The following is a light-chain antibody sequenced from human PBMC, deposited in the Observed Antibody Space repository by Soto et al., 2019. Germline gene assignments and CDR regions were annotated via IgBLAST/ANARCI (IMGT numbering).Light chain of an antibody. CDR2: DDD. CDR3: GTWDSSLSAVV. Sequence: QAVVTQPPSVSAAPGQKVTISCSGTSSNIENNFVSWYHHLPGTAPKLLIYDDDKRPSGTPDRFSGSKSGSSATLSITGLQTGDEADYYCGTWDSSLSAVVFGGGTKVTVL. CDR1: SSNIENNF. V-gene: IGLV1-51*01. J-gene: IGLJ3*02.